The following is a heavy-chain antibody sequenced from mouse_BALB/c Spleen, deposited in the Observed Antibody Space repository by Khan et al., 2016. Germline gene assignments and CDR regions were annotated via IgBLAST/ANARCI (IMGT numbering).Heavy chain of an antibody. Sequence: EVELVESGGGLVKPGGSLKLSCAASGFTFSDYYMYWVRQTPEKRLEWVATISDGGSYTYYPDSVKGRFTLSIDNAKNNLYLQMSSLKSEDTAMYYCAREGLRRGFAYWGQGTLVTVSA. CDR2: ISDGGSYT. CDR1: GFTFSDYY. J-gene: IGHJ3*01. CDR3: AREGLRRGFAY. V-gene: IGHV5-4*02. D-gene: IGHD2-4*01.